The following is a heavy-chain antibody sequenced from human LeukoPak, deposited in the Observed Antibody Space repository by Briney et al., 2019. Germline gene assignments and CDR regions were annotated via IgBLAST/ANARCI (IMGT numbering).Heavy chain of an antibody. V-gene: IGHV3-7*01. Sequence: GGSLRLSCAASGFTFSTYWMSWVRQAPGKGLEWVANIKEDGSEKYYGDAVKGRFTICRDNAKNSLYLQMNSLRADDTGVYYCARDSSGYQWGQGTLVTVSS. CDR3: ARDSSGYQ. J-gene: IGHJ4*02. CDR2: IKEDGSEK. D-gene: IGHD3-22*01. CDR1: GFTFSTYW.